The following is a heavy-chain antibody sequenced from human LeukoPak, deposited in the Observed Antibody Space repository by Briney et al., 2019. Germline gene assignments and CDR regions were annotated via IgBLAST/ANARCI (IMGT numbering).Heavy chain of an antibody. CDR1: GFTFSSYA. CDR2: ISGSGSST. J-gene: IGHJ1*01. CDR3: AKDSFWSGYPEYFQH. D-gene: IGHD3-3*01. V-gene: IGHV3-23*01. Sequence: SGGSLRLSCAASGFTFSSYAMSWVRQAPGKGLEWVSAISGSGSSTYYADSVKGRFTISRDNSKNTLYLQMNSLRAEDTAVYYCAKDSFWSGYPEYFQHWGQGTLVTVSS.